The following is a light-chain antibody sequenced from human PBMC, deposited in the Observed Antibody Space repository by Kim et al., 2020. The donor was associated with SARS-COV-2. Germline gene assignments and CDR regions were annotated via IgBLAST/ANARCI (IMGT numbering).Light chain of an antibody. CDR1: NIRTQS. J-gene: IGLJ3*02. CDR3: QVWDSVSHHWV. V-gene: IGLV3-21*04. Sequence: PGRTDRISCGGDNIRTQSVQWYRQKPGQAPIWVIYYDSARPSESPERFSGSNSGNTATLTIGSVEAGNEADYFCQVWDSVSHHWVFGGGTKVTVL. CDR2: YDS.